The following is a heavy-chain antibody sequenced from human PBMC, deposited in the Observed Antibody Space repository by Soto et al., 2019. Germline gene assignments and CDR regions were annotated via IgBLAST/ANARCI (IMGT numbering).Heavy chain of an antibody. J-gene: IGHJ5*02. V-gene: IGHV4-61*05. CDR1: GGSISSSSYY. CDR3: ARRAVVAVTGSLDNWLDP. D-gene: IGHD2-21*01. CDR2: VYSSGST. Sequence: SETLSLTCTVSGGSISSSSYYWGWIRQPPGKALEWIGYVYSSGSTNYNPSLKSRVTISVDTSRNQFSLKVNSVTAADTAVYYCARRAVVAVTGSLDNWLDPWGQGILVTVSS.